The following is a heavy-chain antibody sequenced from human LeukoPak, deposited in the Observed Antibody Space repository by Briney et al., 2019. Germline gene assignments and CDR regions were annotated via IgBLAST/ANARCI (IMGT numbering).Heavy chain of an antibody. CDR2: ISGSGGST. D-gene: IGHD3-10*01. J-gene: IGHJ4*02. CDR3: AKDLGYYGSGSYKDY. V-gene: IGHV3-23*01. Sequence: GSLRLSCAASGFTFSSYGMSWVRQAPGKGLEWVSAISGSGGSTYYADSVKGRFTISRDNSKNTLYLQMNSLRAEDTAVYYCAKDLGYYGSGSYKDYWGQGTLVTASS. CDR1: GFTFSSYG.